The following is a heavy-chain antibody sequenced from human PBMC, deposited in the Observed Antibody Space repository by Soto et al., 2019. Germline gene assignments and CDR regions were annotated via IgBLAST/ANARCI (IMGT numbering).Heavy chain of an antibody. J-gene: IGHJ4*02. D-gene: IGHD3-22*01. Sequence: SETLSLTCTVSGGSISSGGYYWSWIRQHPGKGLEWIGYIYYSGSTYYNKSLKSRVTISVDTSKNQFSLKLSSVTAADTAVYYCARAPARYYYDSSGYYYGDYFDYWGQGTLVTVSS. V-gene: IGHV4-31*03. CDR1: GGSISSGGYY. CDR3: ARAPARYYYDSSGYYYGDYFDY. CDR2: IYYSGST.